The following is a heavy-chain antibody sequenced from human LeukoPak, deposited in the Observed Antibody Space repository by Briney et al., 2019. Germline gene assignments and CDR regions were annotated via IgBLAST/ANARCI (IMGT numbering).Heavy chain of an antibody. D-gene: IGHD3-22*01. Sequence: GGSLRLSCAASGFTFSSYWMSWVRQAPGKGLEWVANIKQDGSEKYYVDSVKGRFTISRDNAKNSLYLQMNSLRAEDTAVYYCASNYDSSGYDAFDIWGQGTMVTVSS. CDR3: ASNYDSSGYDAFDI. CDR2: IKQDGSEK. J-gene: IGHJ3*02. CDR1: GFTFSSYW. V-gene: IGHV3-7*01.